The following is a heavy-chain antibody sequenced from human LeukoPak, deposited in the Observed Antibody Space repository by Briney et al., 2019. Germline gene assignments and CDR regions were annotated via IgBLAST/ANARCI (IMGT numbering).Heavy chain of an antibody. D-gene: IGHD2-21*01. CDR2: IKSKTDGGTT. CDR1: GFTFSNAW. CDR3: TTDILFPLYYFDY. V-gene: IGHV3-15*01. J-gene: IGHJ4*02. Sequence: GGSLRLSCAASGFTFSNAWMSWVRQAPGKGLEWVGRIKSKTDGGTTDHAAPVKGRFTISRDDSKNTLYLQMNSLKTEDTAVYYCTTDILFPLYYFDYWGQGTLVTVSS.